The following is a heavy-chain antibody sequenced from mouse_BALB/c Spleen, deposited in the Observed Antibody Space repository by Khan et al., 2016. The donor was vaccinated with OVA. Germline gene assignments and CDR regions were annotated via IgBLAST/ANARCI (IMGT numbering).Heavy chain of an antibody. J-gene: IGHJ4*01. D-gene: IGHD2-3*01. V-gene: IGHV3-2*02. CDR3: ARDGSRYNYAMDY. CDR1: GYSITSDYA. CDR2: ISYSGST. Sequence: EVQLQESGPGLVKPSQSLSLTCTVTGYSITSDYAWNWIRQFPGNKLEWMGYISYSGSTNYHPSLKSRISITRDTSKNQFFLQLNSVTTEDTATYYCARDGSRYNYAMDYWGQGTSGTVSS.